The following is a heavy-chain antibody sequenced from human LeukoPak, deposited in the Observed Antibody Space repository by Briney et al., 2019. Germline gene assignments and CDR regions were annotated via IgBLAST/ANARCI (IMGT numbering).Heavy chain of an antibody. CDR2: ISGGTT. CDR1: GFTFGDYL. V-gene: IGHV3-49*04. Sequence: GGSLRLSCTASGFTFGDYLMSWVRQAPGKGREWIGFISGGTTEYAASVKGRFTISRDDSTSIAYLQMNSLTTEDTAVYYCSRGSGWLSVYWGQGTLVTVSS. J-gene: IGHJ4*02. D-gene: IGHD6-19*01. CDR3: SRGSGWLSVY.